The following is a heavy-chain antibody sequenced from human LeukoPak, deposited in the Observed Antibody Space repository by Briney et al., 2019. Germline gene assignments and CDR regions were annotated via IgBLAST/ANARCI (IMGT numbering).Heavy chain of an antibody. Sequence: GGSLRLSCAASGFTFSSYSMNWVRQAPGKGLEWVSSINCSRSYKYYADPVKGRFTSSKDNAQISLYLQMNSLRAEGTAVYCCAIVSGSGRGFDYWGRGTQLTVCS. CDR2: INCSRSYK. CDR3: AIVSGSGRGFDY. J-gene: IGHJ4*02. V-gene: IGHV3-21*01. CDR1: GFTFSSYS. D-gene: IGHD3-10*01.